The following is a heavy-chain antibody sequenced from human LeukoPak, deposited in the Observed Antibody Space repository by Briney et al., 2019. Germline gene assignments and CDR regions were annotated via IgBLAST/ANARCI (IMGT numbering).Heavy chain of an antibody. Sequence: GASVKVSCKTSGGTFSVYAICWVRQAPGQGLQWMGRVLPMSGATNYAQEFQGRLTILADKSTNTAYMELSRLRSDDTAVYYCAREDRLDAFDIWGQGTLVTVS. CDR1: GGTFSVYA. CDR2: VLPMSGAT. D-gene: IGHD5-12*01. CDR3: AREDRLDAFDI. J-gene: IGHJ3*02. V-gene: IGHV1-69*06.